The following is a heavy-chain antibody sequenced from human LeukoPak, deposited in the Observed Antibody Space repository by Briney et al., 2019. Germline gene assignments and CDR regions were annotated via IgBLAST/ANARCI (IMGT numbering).Heavy chain of an antibody. J-gene: IGHJ4*02. Sequence: GGSLRLSCAASGFTFSSYEMHWVHQAPGKGLEWVSYISSSGSTIYYADSVKGRFTISRDNAENSLYLQMNSLGAEDTAVYYCARDYGGSSPFDYWGQGTLVTVSS. CDR1: GFTFSSYE. D-gene: IGHD4-23*01. CDR3: ARDYGGSSPFDY. CDR2: ISSSGSTI. V-gene: IGHV3-48*03.